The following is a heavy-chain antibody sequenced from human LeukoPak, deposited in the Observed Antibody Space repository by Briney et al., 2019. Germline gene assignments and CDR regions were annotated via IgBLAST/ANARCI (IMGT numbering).Heavy chain of an antibody. D-gene: IGHD3-3*01. CDR3: AKDPLPMRDIT. CDR1: GFSVTTYA. CDR2: MSYGGRDK. V-gene: IGHV3-30*01. J-gene: IGHJ4*02. Sequence: GGSLRLSCVASGFSVTTYAIHWVRQAPGKGLEWVAVMSYGGRDKYYADSVKGRFTISRDNSKNTLYLQMNSLRAEDTAVYYCAKDPLPMRDITWGQGTLVTVSS.